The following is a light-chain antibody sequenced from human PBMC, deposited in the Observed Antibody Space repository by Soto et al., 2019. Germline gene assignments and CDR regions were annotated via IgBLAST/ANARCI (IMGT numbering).Light chain of an antibody. CDR1: QSVSSSY. V-gene: IGKV3-20*01. CDR2: GAS. Sequence: EIVLTQSPGTLSLSPGEKATLSCRASQSVSSSYLAWYQQKPGQAPRLLIYGASSRATGIPDRFSGSGSGTDFTLTINRLEPEDFAVYYCRQYGTSRAFGQGTKVENK. J-gene: IGKJ1*01. CDR3: RQYGTSRA.